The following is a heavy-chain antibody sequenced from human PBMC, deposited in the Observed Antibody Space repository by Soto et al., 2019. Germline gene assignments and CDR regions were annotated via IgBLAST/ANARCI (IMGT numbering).Heavy chain of an antibody. CDR2: ISVYNGNT. CDR1: GYTFTSDG. D-gene: IGHD4-17*01. Sequence: QVQLIHSGTEVKKPGASVKVSCKASGYTFTSDGISWVRQAPGQGLEWMGWISVYNGNTNYAQRLQGRVTMTTDTSTNTAYMELRTLRSDDTAVYYCARDNDYRFDPWGQGTLVTVSS. CDR3: ARDNDYRFDP. V-gene: IGHV1-18*04. J-gene: IGHJ5*02.